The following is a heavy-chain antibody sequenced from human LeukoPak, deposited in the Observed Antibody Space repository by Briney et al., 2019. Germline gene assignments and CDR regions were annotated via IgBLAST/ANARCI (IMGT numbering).Heavy chain of an antibody. Sequence: GGSLRLSCAAPGFSFSSFGIHWVRQAPGKGLEWVALVWYDGSNKHYADSVKGRFTISRDNSKNTLYLQMNSLRAEDTAVYYCARDVVAATQTFSYGMDVWGQGTTVTVSS. V-gene: IGHV3-33*01. CDR2: VWYDGSNK. J-gene: IGHJ6*02. D-gene: IGHD2-15*01. CDR3: ARDVVAATQTFSYGMDV. CDR1: GFSFSSFG.